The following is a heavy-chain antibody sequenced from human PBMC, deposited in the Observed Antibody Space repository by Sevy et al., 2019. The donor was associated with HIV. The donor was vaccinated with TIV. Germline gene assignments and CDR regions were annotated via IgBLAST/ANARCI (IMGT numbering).Heavy chain of an antibody. D-gene: IGHD5-18*01. Sequence: ASVKVSCKASGYTFTGQYIHWVRQAPGQGLEWMGWINPNSGHTNYAQEFQGRVTMTRDTSISTAYMELSGLKSDDTAVYYCSRDLRLRGYSYGCFDYWGQGTLVTVSS. CDR2: INPNSGHT. J-gene: IGHJ4*02. CDR1: GYTFTGQY. V-gene: IGHV1-2*02. CDR3: SRDLRLRGYSYGCFDY.